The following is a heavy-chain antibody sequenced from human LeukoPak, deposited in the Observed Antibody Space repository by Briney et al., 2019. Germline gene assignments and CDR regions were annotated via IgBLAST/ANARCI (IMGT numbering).Heavy chain of an antibody. CDR3: ARVPTYYDSPQGDY. J-gene: IGHJ4*02. Sequence: PSETLSLTCTVSGGSVSSYYWSWIRQPPGKGLEWIGHIYYSGSTNYSPSLKSRVTISVDTSKNQFSLKLSSVTAADTAVYYCARVPTYYDSPQGDYWGQGTLVTVSS. CDR2: IYYSGST. V-gene: IGHV4-59*02. D-gene: IGHD3-22*01. CDR1: GGSVSSYY.